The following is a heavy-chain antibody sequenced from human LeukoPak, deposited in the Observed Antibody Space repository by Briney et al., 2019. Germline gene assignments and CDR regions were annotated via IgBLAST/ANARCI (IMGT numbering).Heavy chain of an antibody. CDR2: IYYSGST. Sequence: SETLSLTCAVYGGSFSAYYWSWIRQPPGKGLEWIGYIYYSGSTNYNPSLKSRVTISVDTSKNQFSLKLSSVTAADTAVYYCARLTRRDGYNFLRYWYFDLWGRGTLVTVSS. CDR3: ARLTRRDGYNFLRYWYFDL. V-gene: IGHV4-59*01. J-gene: IGHJ2*01. CDR1: GGSFSAYY. D-gene: IGHD5-24*01.